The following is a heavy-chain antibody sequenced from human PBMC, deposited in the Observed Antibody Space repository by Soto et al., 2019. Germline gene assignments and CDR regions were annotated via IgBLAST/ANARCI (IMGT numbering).Heavy chain of an antibody. Sequence: PSESRSLTCTVSAGSISSGGYYWSWIRQHPWKGLEWIGYIYYSGSTYYNPSLKSRVTISVDTSKNQFSLKLSSVTAADTAVYYCARVGDGYCSSTSCHDAFDIWGQGTMVTVSS. D-gene: IGHD2-2*01. CDR3: ARVGDGYCSSTSCHDAFDI. CDR1: AGSISSGGYY. J-gene: IGHJ3*02. CDR2: IYYSGST. V-gene: IGHV4-31*03.